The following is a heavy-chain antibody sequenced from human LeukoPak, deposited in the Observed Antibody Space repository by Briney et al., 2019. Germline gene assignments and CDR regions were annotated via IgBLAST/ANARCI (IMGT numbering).Heavy chain of an antibody. CDR3: ARVRSGYDRAPYFDL. V-gene: IGHV3-74*01. J-gene: IGHJ2*01. CDR1: GFTFSSYW. CDR2: INTDGSST. Sequence: PGRSLRLSCAASGFTFSSYWMHWVRQAPGKGLVWVSRINTDGSSTSYADSVKGRFTISRNNAKNTLYLQMNSLRAEDTAVYYCARVRSGYDRAPYFDLWGRGTLVTVSS. D-gene: IGHD5-12*01.